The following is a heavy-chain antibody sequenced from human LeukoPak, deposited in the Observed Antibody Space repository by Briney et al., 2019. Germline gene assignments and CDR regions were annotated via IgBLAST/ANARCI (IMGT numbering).Heavy chain of an antibody. Sequence: SETLSLTCTVSGGSISSSCYYWGWLRQPPGKGREGFGSIFFSGSTYYNPSLKNRVTISVDTSKHQFSLKLSSVTASDTAVYYCARQLGYCSSTSCYADKVDYWGQGTLVTVSS. CDR2: IFFSGST. CDR3: ARQLGYCSSTSCYADKVDY. D-gene: IGHD2-2*01. CDR1: GGSISSSCYY. J-gene: IGHJ4*02. V-gene: IGHV4-39*01.